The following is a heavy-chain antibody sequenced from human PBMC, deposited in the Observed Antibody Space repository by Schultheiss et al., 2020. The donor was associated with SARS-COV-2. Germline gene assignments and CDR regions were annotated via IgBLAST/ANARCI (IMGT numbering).Heavy chain of an antibody. CDR2: IYYSGST. D-gene: IGHD4-11*01. CDR3: AREIMAPRGLQYGMDV. J-gene: IGHJ6*02. V-gene: IGHV4-61*08. Sequence: GSLRLSCTVSGGSISSGGYYWSWIRQHPGKGLEWIGYIYYSGSTNYNPSLKSRVTISVDTSKNQFSLKLSSVTAADTAVYYCAREIMAPRGLQYGMDVWGQGTTVTVSS. CDR1: GGSISSGGYY.